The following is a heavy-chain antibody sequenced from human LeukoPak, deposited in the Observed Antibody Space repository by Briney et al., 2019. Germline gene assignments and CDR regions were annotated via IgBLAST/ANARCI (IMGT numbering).Heavy chain of an antibody. D-gene: IGHD2-2*02. CDR2: INPNSGGT. J-gene: IGHJ6*03. CDR3: ARLGLGYCSSTSCYRGDYYYYYMDV. V-gene: IGHV1-2*02. Sequence: VASVKVSCKASGYTFTGYYMHWVRQAPGQGLEWMGWINPNSGGTNYAQKFQGRVTMTRDTSISTAYMELSRLRSDDTAVYYCARLGLGYCSSTSCYRGDYYYYYMDVWGKGTTVTISS. CDR1: GYTFTGYY.